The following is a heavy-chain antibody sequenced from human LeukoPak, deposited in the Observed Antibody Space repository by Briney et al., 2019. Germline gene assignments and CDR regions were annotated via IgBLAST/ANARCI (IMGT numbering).Heavy chain of an antibody. CDR1: GFTFTSSA. CDR3: AADGIVSRFQH. Sequence: GASVRVSCKASGFTFTSSAMQWVRQARGQRLEWIGWIVVGSGNTNYAQKFQERVTITRDMSTSTAYMELSSLRSEDTAVYYCAADGIVSRFQHWGQGTLVTVSS. J-gene: IGHJ1*01. CDR2: IVVGSGNT. V-gene: IGHV1-58*02. D-gene: IGHD1-26*01.